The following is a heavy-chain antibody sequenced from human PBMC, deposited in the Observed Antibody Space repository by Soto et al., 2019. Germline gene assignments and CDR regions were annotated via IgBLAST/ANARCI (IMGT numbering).Heavy chain of an antibody. CDR1: GFTFSSYA. V-gene: IGHV3-23*01. Sequence: GSLRLSCAASGFTFSSYAMGWVRQGPGKELEWVAVVSIGGSTHYADSVRGRSTISRDNSKNTLSLQMNSLTAEDTAVYFCAKRRGAGGHFDYWGQGALVTVSS. CDR3: AKRRGAGGHFDY. J-gene: IGHJ4*02. CDR2: VSIGGST. D-gene: IGHD2-15*01.